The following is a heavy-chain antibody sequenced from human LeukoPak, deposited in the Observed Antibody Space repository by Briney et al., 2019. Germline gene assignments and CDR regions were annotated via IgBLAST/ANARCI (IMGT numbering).Heavy chain of an antibody. CDR3: ARGVSSWFGGVRYYYYGMDV. V-gene: IGHV5-51*01. CDR1: GYSFTSYW. D-gene: IGHD6-13*01. Sequence: GESLKISCKGSGYSFTSYWIGWVRQMPGKGLEWMGIIYPGDSDTRYSPSFQGQVTISADKSISTAYLQWSSLKASDTAMYYWARGVSSWFGGVRYYYYGMDVWGKGTTVTVSP. J-gene: IGHJ6*04. CDR2: IYPGDSDT.